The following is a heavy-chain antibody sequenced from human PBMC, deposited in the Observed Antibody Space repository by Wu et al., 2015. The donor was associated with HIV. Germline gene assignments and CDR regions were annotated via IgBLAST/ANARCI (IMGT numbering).Heavy chain of an antibody. CDR1: GGTFTRYA. V-gene: IGHV1-46*03. J-gene: IGHJ3*02. CDR2: INPGIGST. Sequence: QVQVVQSGAEVKKPGSSVKVSCKVSGGTFTRYAIHWVRQAPGQGLEWMGLINPGIGSTYYAEKFQGRVTMTRDTSTSTVNMQLGTLTSEDTAVYYCNRGMQRWVNDAFDIWGQGTMVTVSS. CDR3: NRGMQRWVNDAFDI. D-gene: IGHD6-25*01.